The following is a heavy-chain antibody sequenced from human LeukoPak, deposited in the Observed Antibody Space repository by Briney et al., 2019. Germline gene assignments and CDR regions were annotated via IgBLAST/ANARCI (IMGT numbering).Heavy chain of an antibody. Sequence: PGGSLRLSCAASGFTFSSYAMSWVRQAPGRGLEWVSSITGSGGSTYYADSVKGRFTISRDNSKNTLYLQMNSLRAEDTAVYYCAREGGLHFDWLSPPYWGQGTLVTVSS. D-gene: IGHD3-9*01. CDR2: ITGSGGST. V-gene: IGHV3-23*01. J-gene: IGHJ4*02. CDR1: GFTFSSYA. CDR3: AREGGLHFDWLSPPY.